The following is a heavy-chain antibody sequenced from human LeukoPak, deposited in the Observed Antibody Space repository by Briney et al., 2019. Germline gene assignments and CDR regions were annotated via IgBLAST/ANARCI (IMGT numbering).Heavy chain of an antibody. Sequence: PSETLSLTCAVSGGSISRYLWSWIRQPAGKGLEWLGRIHTSGTTTYSPSFQSRITMSIDTSKKQISLRLSSVTAADTAVYYCAEGYNPYYFDYWGRGTLVTVSS. CDR2: IHTSGTT. CDR3: AEGYNPYYFDY. V-gene: IGHV4-4*07. CDR1: GGSISRYL. J-gene: IGHJ4*02. D-gene: IGHD1-14*01.